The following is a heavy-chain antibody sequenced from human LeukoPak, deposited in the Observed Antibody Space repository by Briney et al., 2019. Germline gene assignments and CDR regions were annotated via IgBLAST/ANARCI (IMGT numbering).Heavy chain of an antibody. V-gene: IGHV3-23*01. CDR3: AKDLSRAVAADWFDP. Sequence: GGSLRLSCAASGFTFSNYDMSWVRQAPGKGLEWVSSISDSGGSTYYADSVKGRFTISRDNSKNTPYLQMTNLRAADTAVYYCAKDLSRAVAADWFDPWGQGSLVTVSS. CDR1: GFTFSNYD. CDR2: ISDSGGST. J-gene: IGHJ5*02. D-gene: IGHD6-19*01.